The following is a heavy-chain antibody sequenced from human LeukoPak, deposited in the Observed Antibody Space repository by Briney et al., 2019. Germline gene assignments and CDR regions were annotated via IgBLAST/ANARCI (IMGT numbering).Heavy chain of an antibody. CDR1: GGSFSGYY. D-gene: IGHD1-26*01. CDR3: ARTSGSSHFDY. V-gene: IGHV4-34*01. J-gene: IGHJ4*02. CDR2: INHSGST. Sequence: SETLSLTCAVYGGSFSGYYWSWIRQPPGKGLEWIGEINHSGSTNYNPSLKCRVTISVDTSKNQFSLKLGSVTAADTAVYYCARTSGSSHFDYWGQGTLVTVSS.